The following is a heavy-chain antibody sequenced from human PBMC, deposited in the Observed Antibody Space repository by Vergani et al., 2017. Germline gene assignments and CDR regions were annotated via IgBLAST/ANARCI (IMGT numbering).Heavy chain of an antibody. V-gene: IGHV1-18*01. D-gene: IGHD2-2*01. CDR3: ARAGYCSSTSCYASYYYYYYMDV. CDR2: ISAYNGNT. J-gene: IGHJ6*03. Sequence: QVQLVQSGAEVKKPGASVKVSCKASGYTFTSYGISWVRQAPGQGLEWMGWISAYNGNTNYAQKLPGRVTMTTDTSKSTAYMELWSLRSDDTAVYYCARAGYCSSTSCYASYYYYYYMDVWGKGTTVTVSS. CDR1: GYTFTSYG.